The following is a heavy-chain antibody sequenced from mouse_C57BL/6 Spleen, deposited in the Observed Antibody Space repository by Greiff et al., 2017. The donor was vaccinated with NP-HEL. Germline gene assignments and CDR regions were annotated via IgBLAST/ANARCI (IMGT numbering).Heavy chain of an antibody. Sequence: EVKLQESGAELVKPGASVKLSCTASGFNIKDYYMHWVKQRTEQGLEWIGRIDPEDGETKYVPKFQGKATITADTSSNTAYLQLSSLTSEDTAVYYCARDYDGGYYFDYWGQGTTLTVSS. V-gene: IGHV14-2*01. D-gene: IGHD2-4*01. CDR1: GFNIKDYY. CDR2: IDPEDGET. CDR3: ARDYDGGYYFDY. J-gene: IGHJ2*01.